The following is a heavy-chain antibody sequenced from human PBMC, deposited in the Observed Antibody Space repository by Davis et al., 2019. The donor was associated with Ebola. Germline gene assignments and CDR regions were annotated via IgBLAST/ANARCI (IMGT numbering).Heavy chain of an antibody. CDR3: AKVSPEDYFDY. V-gene: IGHV3-30*18. J-gene: IGHJ4*02. CDR2: ISYDGSNK. CDR1: GFAFNSHS. Sequence: GGSLRLSCAGSGFAFNSHSVNWVRQAPGRGLEWVAVISYDGSNKYYADSVKGRFTISRDNSKNTLYLQMNSLRAEDTAVYYCAKVSPEDYFDYWGQGTLVTVSS.